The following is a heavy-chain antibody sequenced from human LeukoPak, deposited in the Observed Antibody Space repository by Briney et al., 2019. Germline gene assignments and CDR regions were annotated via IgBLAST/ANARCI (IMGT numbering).Heavy chain of an antibody. CDR1: GGSFSGYY. J-gene: IGHJ3*02. D-gene: IGHD2-21*01. CDR3: ARHRPSVAALDAFDI. Sequence: SETLSLTCAVYGGSFSGYYWSWIRQPPGKGLEWIGEINHSGSTYYNPSLKSRVTISVDTSKNQFSLKLSSVTAADTAVYYCARHRPSVAALDAFDIWGQGTMVTVSS. CDR2: INHSGST. V-gene: IGHV4-34*01.